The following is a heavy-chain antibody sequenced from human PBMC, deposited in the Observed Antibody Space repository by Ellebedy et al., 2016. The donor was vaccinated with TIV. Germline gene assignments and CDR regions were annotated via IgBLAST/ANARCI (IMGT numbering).Heavy chain of an antibody. CDR1: GFTFGDYG. CDR3: ATNLKYFDWLLRSNQYFYDMDV. J-gene: IGHJ6*02. CDR2: ITSKPYGGTT. Sequence: GGSLKISXTTSGFTFGDYGMSWFRQAPGKGLEWVGLITSKPYGGTTKYAASVKGRFTISRDDSKNTLYLQMNSLKIEDTAVYYCATNLKYFDWLLRSNQYFYDMDVWGQGTTVTVS. V-gene: IGHV3-49*03. D-gene: IGHD3-9*01.